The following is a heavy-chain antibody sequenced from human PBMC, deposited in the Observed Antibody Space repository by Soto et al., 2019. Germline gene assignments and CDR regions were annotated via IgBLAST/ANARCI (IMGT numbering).Heavy chain of an antibody. V-gene: IGHV3-11*01. CDR2: ISSSGSTI. Sequence: GGSPRLSCAASGFTFSDYYMSWIRQAPGKGLEWVSYISSSGSTIYYADSVKGRFTISRDNAKNSLYLQMNSLRAEDTAVYYCARDGPDYGDYGVGFDYWGQGTLVTVSS. D-gene: IGHD4-17*01. CDR1: GFTFSDYY. CDR3: ARDGPDYGDYGVGFDY. J-gene: IGHJ4*02.